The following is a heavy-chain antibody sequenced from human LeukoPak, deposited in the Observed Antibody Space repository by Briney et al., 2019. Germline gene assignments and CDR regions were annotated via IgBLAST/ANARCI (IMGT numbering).Heavy chain of an antibody. CDR1: GGTFSSYA. Sequence: GASVKVSCKASGGTFSSYAISWVRQAPGQGLEWMGIINPSGGSTSYAQKFQGRVTMTRDTSTSTVYMELSSLRSEDTAVYYCARSFSGIAARRRAFDIWGQGTMVTVSS. D-gene: IGHD6-6*01. J-gene: IGHJ3*02. CDR3: ARSFSGIAARRRAFDI. CDR2: INPSGGST. V-gene: IGHV1-46*01.